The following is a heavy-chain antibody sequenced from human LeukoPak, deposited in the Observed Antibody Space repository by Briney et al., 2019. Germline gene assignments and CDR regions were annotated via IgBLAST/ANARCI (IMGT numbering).Heavy chain of an antibody. D-gene: IGHD5-18*01. J-gene: IGHJ5*02. Sequence: ASVKVSRKASGGTFSSYAISWVRQAPGQGLEWMGGIIPIFGTANYAQKFQGRVTITADESTSTAYMELSSLRSEDTAVYYCASPGLRSGYSYGSWGQGTLVTVSS. CDR3: ASPGLRSGYSYGS. CDR2: IIPIFGTA. V-gene: IGHV1-69*13. CDR1: GGTFSSYA.